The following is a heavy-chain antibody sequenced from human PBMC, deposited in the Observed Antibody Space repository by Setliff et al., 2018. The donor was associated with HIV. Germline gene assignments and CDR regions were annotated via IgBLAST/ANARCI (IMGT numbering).Heavy chain of an antibody. J-gene: IGHJ6*03. V-gene: IGHV4-39*01. D-gene: IGHD3-10*01. Sequence: SETLSLTCTASGGSISTSRYYWGWIRQPPGKGLEWIGSINYRGNTYYNPSLKSRAAISVDTSKNQISLKLSSVTAADTAVYYCASLDGSESPYIYYYYMDVWGKGTAVTV. CDR3: ASLDGSESPYIYYYYMDV. CDR2: INYRGNT. CDR1: GGSISTSRYY.